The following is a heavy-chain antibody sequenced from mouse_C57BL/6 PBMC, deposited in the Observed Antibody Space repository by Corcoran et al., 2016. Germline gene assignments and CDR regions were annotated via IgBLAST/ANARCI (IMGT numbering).Heavy chain of an antibody. CDR1: GFSLSTSGMG. CDR3: ARMRGYGSSFSYWYFDV. J-gene: IGHJ1*03. Sequence: QVTLKESGPGILQSSQTLSLTCSFSGFSLSTSGMGVSWIRQPSGKGLEWLAHIYWDDDKRYNPSLKSRLTISKDTSRNQVFLKITSVDTADTATYYCARMRGYGSSFSYWYFDVWGTGTTVTVSS. D-gene: IGHD1-1*01. V-gene: IGHV8-12*01. CDR2: IYWDDDK.